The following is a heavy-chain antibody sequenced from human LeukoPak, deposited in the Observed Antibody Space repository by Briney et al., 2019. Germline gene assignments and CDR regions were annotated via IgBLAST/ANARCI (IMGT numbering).Heavy chain of an antibody. CDR3: ARDAYYLDSSGYYADAFDI. Sequence: SETLSLTCTVSGYSINSGYYWGWIRQPAGKGLEWIGRIYTSRSTNYNPSLKSRVTISLDTSKNQFSLKLSSVTAADTAVYYCARDAYYLDSSGYYADAFDIWGQGTMVTVSS. CDR2: IYTSRST. CDR1: GYSINSGYY. J-gene: IGHJ3*02. V-gene: IGHV4-61*02. D-gene: IGHD3-22*01.